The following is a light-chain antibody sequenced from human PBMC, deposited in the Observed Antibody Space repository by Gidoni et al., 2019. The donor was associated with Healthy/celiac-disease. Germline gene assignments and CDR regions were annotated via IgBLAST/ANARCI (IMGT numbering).Light chain of an antibody. CDR1: SSDVGGYNY. V-gene: IGLV2-11*01. Sequence: HSALTQPRSVSGSPGPSVTISCTGTSSDVGGYNYVSWYQQHPGKAPKLMIYDVSKRPSGVPDRFSGSKSGNTASLTISGLQAEDEADYYCCSYAGSYTHYVFGTGTKVTVL. CDR2: DVS. J-gene: IGLJ1*01. CDR3: CSYAGSYTHYV.